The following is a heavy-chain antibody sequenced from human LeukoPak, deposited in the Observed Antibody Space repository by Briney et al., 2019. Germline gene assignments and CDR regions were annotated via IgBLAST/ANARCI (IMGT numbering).Heavy chain of an antibody. D-gene: IGHD3-22*01. Sequence: PSETLSLTCTVSGGSISSSNWWSWVRQPPGKGLEWIGEIYHSGSTNYNPSLKSRVTISVDKSKNQFSLKLSSVTAADTAVYYCARDDSSGYYDYYYYYGMDVWGQGTTVTVSS. CDR3: ARDDSSGYYDYYYYYGMDV. CDR1: GGSISSSNW. CDR2: IYHSGST. V-gene: IGHV4-4*02. J-gene: IGHJ6*02.